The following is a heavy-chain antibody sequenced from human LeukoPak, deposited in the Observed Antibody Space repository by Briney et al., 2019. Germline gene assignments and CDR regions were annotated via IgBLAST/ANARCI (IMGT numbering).Heavy chain of an antibody. V-gene: IGHV3-30-3*02. CDR3: AKNGRGAPNWFDP. CDR2: ISYDGSNK. D-gene: IGHD3-10*01. J-gene: IGHJ5*02. CDR1: GFTFSSYA. Sequence: GGSLRLSCAASGFTFSSYAMHWVRQAPGKGLEWVAVISYDGSNKYYADSVKGRFTISRDNSKNTLYLQMNSLRAEDTAVYYCAKNGRGAPNWFDPWGQGTLVTVSS.